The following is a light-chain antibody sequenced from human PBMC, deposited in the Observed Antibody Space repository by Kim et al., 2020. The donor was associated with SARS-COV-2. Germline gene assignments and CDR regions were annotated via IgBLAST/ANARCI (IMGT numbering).Light chain of an antibody. CDR2: DVS. CDR3: SSYTSSSTPVV. Sequence: LTQPASVSGSPGQSITISCTGTSSDVGGYNYVSWYQQHPGKAPKLMIYDVSKRPSGVSNRFSGSKSGNTASLTISGLQAEDEADYYCSSYTSSSTPVVFGGGTQLTVL. CDR1: SSDVGGYNY. J-gene: IGLJ2*01. V-gene: IGLV2-14*01.